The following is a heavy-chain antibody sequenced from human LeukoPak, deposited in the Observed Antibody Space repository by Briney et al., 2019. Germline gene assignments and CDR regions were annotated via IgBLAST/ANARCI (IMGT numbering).Heavy chain of an antibody. CDR3: AREPGGYFDY. V-gene: IGHV4-39*02. J-gene: IGHJ4*02. D-gene: IGHD3-10*01. CDR2: IYYTGST. CDR1: GGSISSSSFY. Sequence: PSETLSLTCTVSGGSISSSSFYWGWIRQPPGKGLEWIGSIYYTGSTYYNPSLKSRVTISVDTSKNHFSLKLSSVTAADTAVYYCAREPGGYFDYWGQGTLVTVSS.